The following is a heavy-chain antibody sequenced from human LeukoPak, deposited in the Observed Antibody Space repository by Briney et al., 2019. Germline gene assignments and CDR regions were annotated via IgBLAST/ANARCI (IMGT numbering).Heavy chain of an antibody. CDR1: GGSISTYY. CDR3: ARGGGYASPIGY. J-gene: IGHJ4*02. V-gene: IGHV4-59*01. D-gene: IGHD5-12*01. Sequence: SETLSLTCTLSGGSISTYYWSWIRQPPGKGLEWIGYIYHSGSTNYNPSLKSRVAISVDTSKNQFSLKLSSVTAADTAVYYCARGGGYASPIGYWGQGALVTVSS. CDR2: IYHSGST.